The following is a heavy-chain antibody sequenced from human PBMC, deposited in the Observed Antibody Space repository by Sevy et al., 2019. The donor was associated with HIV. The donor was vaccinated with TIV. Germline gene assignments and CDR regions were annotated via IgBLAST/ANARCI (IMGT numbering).Heavy chain of an antibody. V-gene: IGHV4-39*01. CDR3: ARRPYDYVWGSYRKNSYYFDY. Sequence: SETLSLTCTVSGGSISSSSYYWGWIRQPPGKGLEWIGSIYYSGSTYYNPSLKSRFTTSVDTSKNQFSLRLSAVTAADMAVYYCARRPYDYVWGSYRKNSYYFDYWGQGTLVTVSS. CDR2: IYYSGST. CDR1: GGSISSSSYY. D-gene: IGHD3-16*02. J-gene: IGHJ4*02.